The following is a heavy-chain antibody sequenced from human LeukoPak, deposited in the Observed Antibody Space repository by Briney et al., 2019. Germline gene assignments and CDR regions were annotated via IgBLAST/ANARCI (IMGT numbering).Heavy chain of an antibody. CDR3: AKGRLTGTSFFDY. CDR2: ISSSGSTI. V-gene: IGHV3-11*01. CDR1: GFTFSDYY. Sequence: PGGSLRLSCAASGFTFSDYYMSWIRQAPGKGLEWVSYISSSGSTIYYADSVKGRFTISRDNAKNSLYLQMNSLRPEDTALYYCAKGRLTGTSFFDYWGQGTLVTVSS. J-gene: IGHJ4*02. D-gene: IGHD1-1*01.